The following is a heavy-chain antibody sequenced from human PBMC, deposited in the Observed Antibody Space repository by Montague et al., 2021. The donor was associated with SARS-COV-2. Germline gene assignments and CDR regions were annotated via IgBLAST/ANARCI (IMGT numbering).Heavy chain of an antibody. V-gene: IGHV1-8*01. J-gene: IGHJ3*02. D-gene: IGHD4-23*01. CDR1: GDTFNSND. CDR2: KNPNSGNT. CDR3: AVAYGGPRNALDI. Sequence: SVRVSCKASGDTFNSNDINWMRQATGQGLEWMGWKNPNSGNTGHVQKFQGRVTMTRDTSISTVYMELSSLRSEDTAVYYCAVAYGGPRNALDIWGQGTMVTVSS.